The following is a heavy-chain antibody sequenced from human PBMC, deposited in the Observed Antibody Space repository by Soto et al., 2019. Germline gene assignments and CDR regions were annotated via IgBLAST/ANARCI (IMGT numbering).Heavy chain of an antibody. V-gene: IGHV4-59*12. CDR2: ISYSGST. J-gene: IGHJ5*02. CDR3: ARESGSYWFDP. D-gene: IGHD1-26*01. Sequence: SETLSLTCTVSGGSSSSYYWAWIRQPPGKGLEWLGYISYSGSTNYNPSLRSPVTISVDTSKNQFSLKVSSVTAADTAVYYCARESGSYWFDPWGQGTPVTVSS. CDR1: GGSSSSYY.